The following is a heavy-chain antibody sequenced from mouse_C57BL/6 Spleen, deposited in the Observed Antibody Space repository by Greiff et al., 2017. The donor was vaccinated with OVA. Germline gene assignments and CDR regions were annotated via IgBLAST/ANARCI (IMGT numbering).Heavy chain of an antibody. CDR1: GYSFTDYN. Sequence: EVQLQQSGPELVKPGASVKISCKASGYSFTDYNMNWVKQSNGKSLEWIGVINPNYGTTSYNQKFKGKATLTVDQSSSTAYMQLNSLTSEDSAVYDCARERGYGNYLYAMDYWGQGTSVTVAS. CDR2: INPNYGTT. CDR3: ARERGYGNYLYAMDY. V-gene: IGHV1-39*01. J-gene: IGHJ4*01. D-gene: IGHD2-10*02.